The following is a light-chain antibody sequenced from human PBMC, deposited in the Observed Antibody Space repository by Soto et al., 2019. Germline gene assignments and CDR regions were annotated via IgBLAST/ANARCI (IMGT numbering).Light chain of an antibody. J-gene: IGLJ2*01. CDR1: SSDVGGYNY. V-gene: IGLV2-11*01. Sequence: QSAPTQPRSVSGSPGQSVTCSCTGTSSDVGGYNYVSWYQQHPGKAPKLMIYDVSKRPSGVPDRFSGSKSGNTASLTISGLQAEDEADYYCCSYAGSYTPVFGGETKLTVL. CDR3: CSYAGSYTPV. CDR2: DVS.